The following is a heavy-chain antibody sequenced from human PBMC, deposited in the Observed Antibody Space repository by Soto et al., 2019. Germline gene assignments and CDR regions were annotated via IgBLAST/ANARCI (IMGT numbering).Heavy chain of an antibody. CDR1: GFTFSSSW. CDR2: INSDGSST. D-gene: IGHD4-17*01. Sequence: EVQLVESGGGLVQPGGSLRLSCAASGFTFSSSWMHWVSQAPGKGLVGVSRINSDGSSTSYADSVKGRFTISRDNAKNTLYLQMNSRRAEYTAVYYCAREAPCGDHFDYWGQGTLVTVSS. CDR3: AREAPCGDHFDY. V-gene: IGHV3-74*01. J-gene: IGHJ4*02.